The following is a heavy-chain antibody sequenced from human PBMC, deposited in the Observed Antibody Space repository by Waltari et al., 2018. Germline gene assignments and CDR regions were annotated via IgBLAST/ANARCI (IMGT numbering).Heavy chain of an antibody. Sequence: EGQVFESGGGLVQAGGSLRLSCASPGFTFSSHSMVWAGQAPGKGLEWFSAIGGTSSGTYYADSVKGRFTISRDNFMKTLYLQMNSLRADDTAVYYCAKFPGAESFDIWGQGTMVTVSS. J-gene: IGHJ3*02. CDR1: GFTFSSHS. CDR2: IGGTSSGT. D-gene: IGHD3-10*01. CDR3: AKFPGAESFDI. V-gene: IGHV3-23*01.